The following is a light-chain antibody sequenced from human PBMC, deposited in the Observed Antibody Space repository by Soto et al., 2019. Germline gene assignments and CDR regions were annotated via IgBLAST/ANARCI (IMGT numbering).Light chain of an antibody. CDR1: QSVSSY. V-gene: IGKV3-11*01. CDR2: DAS. J-gene: IGKJ1*01. Sequence: EIVLTQSPAILSMSPGERATLSCWASQSVSSYFAWYQQKPGQAPRLLIYDASNRATGVPARFSGSGSGTDFTLTISSLEPEDFALDYCQQRRYWPVTFGQGTKVEIK. CDR3: QQRRYWPVT.